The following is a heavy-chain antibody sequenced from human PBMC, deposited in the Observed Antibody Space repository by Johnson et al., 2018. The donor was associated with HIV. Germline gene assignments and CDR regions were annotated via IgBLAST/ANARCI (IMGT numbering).Heavy chain of an antibody. CDR1: GFSFSSYA. J-gene: IGHJ3*02. Sequence: QVQLVESGGGVVQPGRSLRLSCAASGFSFSSYAMHWVQAPGKGLEWVTVISYDGGLKYYADSVTGRFTISRDNSKNTLYLQMNSLRAEDTAVYYCAKEGYYYDSKNDAFDIWGQGTMVTVSS. D-gene: IGHD3-22*01. CDR3: AKEGYYYDSKNDAFDI. V-gene: IGHV3-30*04. CDR2: ISYDGGLK.